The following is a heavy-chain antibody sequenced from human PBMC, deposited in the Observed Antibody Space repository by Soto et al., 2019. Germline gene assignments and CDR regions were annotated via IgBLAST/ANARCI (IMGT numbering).Heavy chain of an antibody. CDR2: ISSSGGTT. V-gene: IGHV3-23*01. Sequence: EVQLLESGGGLAQPGGSLRLSCVGSEFTFSNYAMNWVRQAPGEGPEWVSLISSSGGTTYYADSVKGRFSISRDNSKNTLYLQMNSLRVEDTAIYYCAKDIQGRGATTGDDAFDIWGQGTMVTVSS. CDR3: AKDIQGRGATTGDDAFDI. CDR1: EFTFSNYA. D-gene: IGHD1-1*01. J-gene: IGHJ3*02.